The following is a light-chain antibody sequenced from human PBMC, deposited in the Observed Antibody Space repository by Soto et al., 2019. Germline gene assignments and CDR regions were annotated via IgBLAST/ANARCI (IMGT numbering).Light chain of an antibody. CDR1: QSVRSTS. V-gene: IGKV3-20*01. Sequence: DIVLTQSPGTLSLSAGERATLSCRSIQSVRSTSLAWYQQKPGQAPRLLMYGASSRATGIPDKFSGGGSGTDFTLTISRLEPEDLAVYYCQHYGSSPPITFGQGTRLEI. CDR2: GAS. J-gene: IGKJ5*01. CDR3: QHYGSSPPIT.